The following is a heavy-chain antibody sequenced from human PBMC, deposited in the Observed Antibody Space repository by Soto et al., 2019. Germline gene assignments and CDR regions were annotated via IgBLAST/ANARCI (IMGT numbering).Heavy chain of an antibody. Sequence: LRLSCAASGFSVSSNSMSWVRQAPGKGLEWVSVIHSDVTTYYADSVKGRFIISRDNSKDTLYLQMNRLRAEDTAVYYCARELSGSWYNWFDPWGQGTLVTVSS. CDR2: IHSDVTT. J-gene: IGHJ5*02. CDR3: ARELSGSWYNWFDP. V-gene: IGHV3-53*01. D-gene: IGHD5-12*01. CDR1: GFSVSSNS.